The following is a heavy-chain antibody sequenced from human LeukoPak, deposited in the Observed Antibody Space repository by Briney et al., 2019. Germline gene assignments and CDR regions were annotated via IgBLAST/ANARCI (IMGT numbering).Heavy chain of an antibody. V-gene: IGHV3-53*01. J-gene: IGHJ6*02. D-gene: IGHD3-10*01. Sequence: PGGSLRLSCAASGFTFSSYAMSWVRQAPGKGLEWVSVIYSGGTTYYADSVKGRFTISRDNSKNTLYLQMNSLRAEDTAVYYCARCKTYGSGSYCYYGMDVWGQGTTVTVSS. CDR2: IYSGGTT. CDR3: ARCKTYGSGSYCYYGMDV. CDR1: GFTFSSYA.